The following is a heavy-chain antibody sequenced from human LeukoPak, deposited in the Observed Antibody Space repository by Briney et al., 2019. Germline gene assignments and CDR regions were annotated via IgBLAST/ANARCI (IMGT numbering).Heavy chain of an antibody. V-gene: IGHV3-30*18. Sequence: GGSLRLSCAASGFTFSSYGMHWVRQAPGKGLEWVAVISYDGSNKYYADSVKGRFTISRDNSKNTLYLQMNSLRAEDTAVYYCAKALYDSSPYFDYWGQGTLVTVSS. CDR2: ISYDGSNK. J-gene: IGHJ4*02. D-gene: IGHD3-22*01. CDR1: GFTFSSYG. CDR3: AKALYDSSPYFDY.